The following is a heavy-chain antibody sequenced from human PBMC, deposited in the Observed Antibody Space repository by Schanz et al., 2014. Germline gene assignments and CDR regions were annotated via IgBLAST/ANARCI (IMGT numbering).Heavy chain of an antibody. D-gene: IGHD5-18*01. Sequence: EVQLVESGGGLVQPGGSLRLSCAASTFTFSSYWMHWVRQAPGEGLVWVSRIDRDGSRTNYADSVKGRFTISRDNAKSIVYLQMNTLGAEDMAGYYCARGGYSYGSGYYAMDVWGQGTAVTVSS. V-gene: IGHV3-74*01. CDR3: ARGGYSYGSGYYAMDV. CDR1: TFTFSSYW. CDR2: IDRDGSRT. J-gene: IGHJ6*02.